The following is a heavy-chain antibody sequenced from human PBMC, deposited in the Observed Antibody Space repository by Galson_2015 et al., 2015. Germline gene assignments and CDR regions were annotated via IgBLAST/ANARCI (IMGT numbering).Heavy chain of an antibody. Sequence: TLSLTCAVSGGSISSGGYSWSWIRQPPGQGLEWIGYIYHSGSTYYNPYLKSRATISVDRSKNQFSLKLSSVTAADTAVYYCASSGYDYPPYWYFDLWGRGTLVTVST. J-gene: IGHJ2*01. V-gene: IGHV4-30-2*01. CDR1: GGSISSGGYS. D-gene: IGHD5-12*01. CDR2: IYHSGST. CDR3: ASSGYDYPPYWYFDL.